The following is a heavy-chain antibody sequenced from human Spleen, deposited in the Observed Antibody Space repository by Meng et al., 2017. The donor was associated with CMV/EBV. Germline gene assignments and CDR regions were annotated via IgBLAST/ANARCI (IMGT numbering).Heavy chain of an antibody. CDR1: RFTFSSYA. D-gene: IGHD2-2*01. CDR3: ARDYCSSISCRFDY. V-gene: IGHV3-23*01. CDR2: ISGSSVTT. Sequence: GESLKISCAASRFTFSSYAMSWVRQPPGKGLEWVSAISGSSVTTYYADSVKGRFTISRDNAKNSLFLQMNSLRVEDTAVYYCARDYCSSISCRFDYWGQGTLVTVSS. J-gene: IGHJ4*02.